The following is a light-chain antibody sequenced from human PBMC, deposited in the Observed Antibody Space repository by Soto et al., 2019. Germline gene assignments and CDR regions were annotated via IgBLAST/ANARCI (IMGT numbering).Light chain of an antibody. CDR3: QQSYSFPPT. CDR1: HSISNY. V-gene: IGKV1-39*01. CDR2: SAS. Sequence: DIQMTQSPSSLSASVGDRVTITCRSSHSISNYLSWLQQKPGKAPKLLVYSASSLQTGVPSRFSGSRSGTDFTLTISSLQPEDFATYYCQQSYSFPPTFGQGTKVDIK. J-gene: IGKJ1*01.